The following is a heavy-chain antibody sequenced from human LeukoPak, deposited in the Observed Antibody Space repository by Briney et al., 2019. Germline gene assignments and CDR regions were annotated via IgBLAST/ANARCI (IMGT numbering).Heavy chain of an antibody. CDR3: ARVVHKSPDTVTTPGGRAYHYYYYMDV. CDR1: GYTFTSYG. V-gene: IGHV1-18*01. Sequence: ASVKVSCKASGYTFTSYGISWVRQAPGQGLEWMGWISAYNGNTNYAQKLQGRVTMTTDTSTSTAYMELRSLRSDDTAVYYCARVVHKSPDTVTTPGGRAYHYYYYMDVWGKGTTVTISS. D-gene: IGHD4-17*01. CDR2: ISAYNGNT. J-gene: IGHJ6*03.